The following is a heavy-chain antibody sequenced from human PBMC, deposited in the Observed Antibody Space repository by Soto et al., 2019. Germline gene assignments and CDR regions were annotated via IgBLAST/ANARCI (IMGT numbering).Heavy chain of an antibody. CDR3: ARSMYSTSAQLYYGMDV. Sequence: SETLSLTCAVSGYSTRSGYFWGWIRQPPGKGLEWIGSMYHSGITYYNLSLKSRVTISVDTSKNQLSLKLSSATAADTAVYYCARSMYSTSAQLYYGMDVWGQGTTVTVSS. CDR1: GYSTRSGYF. J-gene: IGHJ6*02. CDR2: MYHSGIT. V-gene: IGHV4-38-2*01. D-gene: IGHD6-6*01.